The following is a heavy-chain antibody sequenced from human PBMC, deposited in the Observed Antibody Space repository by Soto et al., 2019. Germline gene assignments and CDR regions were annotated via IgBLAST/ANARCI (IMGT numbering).Heavy chain of an antibody. CDR2: INGDGSGT. Sequence: EVQLVESGGGLVQPGGSLRLSCAASGFTFRGSWMHWVRQAPGKGLVWVSRINGDGSGTSYADFVKGRFTISRDDAKNTLFLQMNGLRAEDTAVYYCARGIFGSGTANDYWGQGTLVTVSS. CDR3: ARGIFGSGTANDY. V-gene: IGHV3-74*01. D-gene: IGHD3-10*01. J-gene: IGHJ4*02. CDR1: GFTFRGSW.